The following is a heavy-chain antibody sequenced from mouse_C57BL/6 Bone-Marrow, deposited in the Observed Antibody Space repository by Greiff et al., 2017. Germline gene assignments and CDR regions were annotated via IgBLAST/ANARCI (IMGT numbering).Heavy chain of an antibody. J-gene: IGHJ2*01. V-gene: IGHV1-26*01. D-gene: IGHD3-2*02. CDR1: GYTFTDYY. CDR3: ARFPAQATYYFDY. Sequence: VQLQQSGPELVKPGASVKISCKASGYTFTDYYMNWVKQSHGKSLEWIGDINPNTGGTSYNQKFKGKATLTVDKSSSTAYMELRSLTSEDSAVYYCARFPAQATYYFDYWGQVTTLTVSS. CDR2: INPNTGGT.